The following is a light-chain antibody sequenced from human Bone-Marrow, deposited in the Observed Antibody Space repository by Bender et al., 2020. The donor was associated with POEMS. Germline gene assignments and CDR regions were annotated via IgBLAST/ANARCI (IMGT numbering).Light chain of an antibody. CDR1: SSDVGSYDL. Sequence: QSALTQPASVSASPGQSITISCTRSSSDVGSYDLVSWYQHHPGKAPKVIIYEVNERPSGVSHRFSGSKSGNTASLTISGLQAEDEADYYCAVWDDSLNGWVFGGGTKLTVL. J-gene: IGLJ3*02. V-gene: IGLV2-23*02. CDR3: AVWDDSLNGWV. CDR2: EVN.